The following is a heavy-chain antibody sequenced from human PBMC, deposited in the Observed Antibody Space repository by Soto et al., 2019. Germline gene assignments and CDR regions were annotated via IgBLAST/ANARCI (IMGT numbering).Heavy chain of an antibody. CDR2: ITVYNGNT. V-gene: IGHV1-18*01. J-gene: IGHJ4*02. Sequence: ASVKVSCKASGYTFTTYALTWVRQAPGQGLEWMGWITVYNGNTNYAQKLQGRVTLTTDTSTSTAYMELRSLGSDDTAVYYCARDRGGGGDYAPYDYWGQGTQVTVSS. D-gene: IGHD4-17*01. CDR3: ARDRGGGGDYAPYDY. CDR1: GYTFTTYA.